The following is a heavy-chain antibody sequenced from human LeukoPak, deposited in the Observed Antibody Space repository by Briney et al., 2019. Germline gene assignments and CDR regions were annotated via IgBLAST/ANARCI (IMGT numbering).Heavy chain of an antibody. CDR3: ARIAVAGRRAFDY. D-gene: IGHD6-19*01. V-gene: IGHV1-69*13. Sequence: SVKVSCKASGGTFSSYAISWVRQAPGQGLEWMGGIIPIFGTANYAQKFQGRVRITADESTSTAYMELSSLRSEDTAVYYCARIAVAGRRAFDYWGQGTLVTVSS. CDR2: IIPIFGTA. J-gene: IGHJ4*02. CDR1: GGTFSSYA.